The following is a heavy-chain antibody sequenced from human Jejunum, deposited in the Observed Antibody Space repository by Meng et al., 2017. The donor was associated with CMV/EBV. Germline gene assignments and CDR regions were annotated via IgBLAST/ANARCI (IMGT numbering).Heavy chain of an antibody. CDR1: GGVFNNYA. J-gene: IGHJ4*02. CDR3: ARGFTNGWQPFDF. V-gene: IGHV1-69*12. D-gene: IGHD2-8*01. CDR2: IIAVLTTP. Sequence: QVQWLESGAEVKRPGSSVRLSCKSSGGVFNNYALTWVRQAPGQGLEWMGGIIAVLTTPNYAPKFQGRLTITADASTGTTYMELSSLTSEDTAVYFCARGFTNGWQPFDFWGQGTLVTVSS.